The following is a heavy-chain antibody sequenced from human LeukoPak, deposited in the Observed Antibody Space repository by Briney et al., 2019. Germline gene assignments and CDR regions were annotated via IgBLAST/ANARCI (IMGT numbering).Heavy chain of an antibody. CDR2: VNPSSGNS. D-gene: IGHD1-26*01. J-gene: IGHJ3*01. Sequence: ASVKVSCKASGYTFTSYGINWVRQATGQGLQWMGWVNPSSGNSGYAQKFQGRVSMTRNTSITTAYMELNSLTSEDTAVYYCARGGSYFMRGFNVWGQGTLVTVSS. CDR3: ARGGSYFMRGFNV. CDR1: GYTFTSYG. V-gene: IGHV1-8*02.